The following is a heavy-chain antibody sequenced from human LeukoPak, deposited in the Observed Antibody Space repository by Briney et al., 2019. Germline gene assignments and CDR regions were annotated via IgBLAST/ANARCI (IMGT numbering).Heavy chain of an antibody. V-gene: IGHV3-23*01. D-gene: IGHD2-21*02. CDR2: ISGSGGST. J-gene: IGHJ4*02. CDR3: AKQVRVTSTPFDY. Sequence: PGGSLRLSCAASGFTFSSYSMNWVRQAPGKGLEWVSSISGSGGSTYYADSVKGRVTTSRDNSKNTLYLQMNSLRAEDTAVYYCAKQVRVTSTPFDYWGQGTLVTVSS. CDR1: GFTFSSYS.